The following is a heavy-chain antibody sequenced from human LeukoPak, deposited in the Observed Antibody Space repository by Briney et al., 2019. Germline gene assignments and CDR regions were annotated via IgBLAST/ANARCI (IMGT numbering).Heavy chain of an antibody. J-gene: IGHJ5*01. D-gene: IGHD4-17*01. V-gene: IGHV3-23*01. Sequence: QPGGSLRLSCAASGFTFSRYAMSWVRQAAGKGLEWVSAISGTGGYTYYADSVKGRFTVSRDNSKNTLYLQLNSLRAEDTAVYYCAKVGRTTVTTQVNTESWFDSWGQGTLVTVSS. CDR1: GFTFSRYA. CDR3: AKVGRTTVTTQVNTESWFDS. CDR2: ISGTGGYT.